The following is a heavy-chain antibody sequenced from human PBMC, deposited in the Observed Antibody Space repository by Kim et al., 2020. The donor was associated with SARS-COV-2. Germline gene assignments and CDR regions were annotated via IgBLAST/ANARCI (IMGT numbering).Heavy chain of an antibody. D-gene: IGHD3-22*01. CDR3: ASQTYYYDSSGYYPGNFQH. J-gene: IGHJ1*01. CDR1: GFNVSSNF. CDR2: IYNDGST. Sequence: GGSLRLSCAPSGFNVSSNFMSWVRQAPGKVLEWVSIIYNDGSTYYADSVKGRFTISRDNSKNTLYLQMNSLRAEDTAVYYCASQTYYYDSSGYYPGNFQHWGQGTLVTVSS. V-gene: IGHV3-53*01.